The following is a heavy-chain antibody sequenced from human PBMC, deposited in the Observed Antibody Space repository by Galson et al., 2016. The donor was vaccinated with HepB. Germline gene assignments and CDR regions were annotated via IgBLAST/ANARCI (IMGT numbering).Heavy chain of an antibody. CDR2: VNHRGTT. D-gene: IGHD3-9*01. Sequence: ETLFLTCTVSGESLSGYFWSWIRQPPGEGLEWIGEVNHRGTTNYDQSVQSRVTISADTSKNKFSLNLSSVTAADTAVYFWARDGFPGFESFFDHWGHGALVTVSS. V-gene: IGHV4-34*01. CDR1: GESLSGYF. CDR3: ARDGFPGFESFFDH. J-gene: IGHJ4*01.